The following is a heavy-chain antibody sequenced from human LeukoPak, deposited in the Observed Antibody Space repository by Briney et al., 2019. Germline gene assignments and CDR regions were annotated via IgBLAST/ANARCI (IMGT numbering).Heavy chain of an antibody. CDR1: GYTFTGYY. D-gene: IGHD3-22*01. CDR2: INPNSGGT. V-gene: IGHV1-2*02. Sequence: ASVKVSCKASGYTFTGYYMHWVRQAPGQGLEWMGWINPNSGGTNYAQKFQGRVTMTRDTSISTAYMELRSLRSDDTAVYYCARGARKDYDSSGYYRGIPKRPNWFDPWGQGTLVTVSS. CDR3: ARGARKDYDSSGYYRGIPKRPNWFDP. J-gene: IGHJ5*02.